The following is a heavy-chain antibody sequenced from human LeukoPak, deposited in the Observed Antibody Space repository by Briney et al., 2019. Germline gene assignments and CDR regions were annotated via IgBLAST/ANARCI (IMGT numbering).Heavy chain of an antibody. D-gene: IGHD4-17*01. CDR2: ISSSSSYV. Sequence: PGGSLRLSCAASGSTFSSYSMNWVRQAPGKGLEWVSTISSSSSYVYYADSVKGRFTISRDNAKNSLYLQMDSLRAEDTAVYYCAKLPHVRATVTEDYWGQGTLVTVSS. CDR1: GSTFSSYS. V-gene: IGHV3-21*01. J-gene: IGHJ4*02. CDR3: AKLPHVRATVTEDY.